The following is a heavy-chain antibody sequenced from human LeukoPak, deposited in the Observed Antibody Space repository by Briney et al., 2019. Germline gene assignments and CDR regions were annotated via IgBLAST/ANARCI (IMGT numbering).Heavy chain of an antibody. CDR2: IAYDGSRA. Sequence: GGPLRLSRAGSGFTFGGYGMHWFRQTPGKGLEWVAVIAYDGSRAFYADSVKGRFTISRDNSKNTMSVQMDDLRAEDTAVYYCTRYNNDHFDYWGQGTLVTVSS. CDR1: GFTFGGYG. V-gene: IGHV3-30*03. CDR3: TRYNNDHFDY. J-gene: IGHJ4*02. D-gene: IGHD1-14*01.